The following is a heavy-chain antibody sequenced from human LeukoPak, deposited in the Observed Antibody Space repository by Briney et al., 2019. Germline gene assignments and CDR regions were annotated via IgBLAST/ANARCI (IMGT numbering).Heavy chain of an antibody. Sequence: ASVKVSCKASGYTFTSYGISWVRQAPGQGLEWMGWIYPNSGGTNYAQKFQGRVTMTRDTSISTAYMELSRLRSDDAAVYYCARDPIAAAGFTYYYYYYMDVWGKGTTVTISS. CDR3: ARDPIAAAGFTYYYYYYMDV. CDR2: IYPNSGGT. D-gene: IGHD6-13*01. V-gene: IGHV1-2*02. CDR1: GYTFTSYG. J-gene: IGHJ6*03.